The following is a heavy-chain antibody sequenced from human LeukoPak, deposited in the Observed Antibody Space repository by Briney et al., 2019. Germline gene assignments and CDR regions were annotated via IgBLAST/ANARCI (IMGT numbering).Heavy chain of an antibody. D-gene: IGHD3-10*01. CDR1: GYSISSGYY. Sequence: SETLSLTCSVSGYSISSGYYWGWIRQPPGMGLEWINIYHGGSTYYNPSLKSRVTISVDTSKNQFSLKLSSVTAADTAVYYCAREYGVGLIRGGFDYWGQGTLVTVSS. CDR2: IYHGGST. J-gene: IGHJ4*02. V-gene: IGHV4-38-2*02. CDR3: AREYGVGLIRGGFDY.